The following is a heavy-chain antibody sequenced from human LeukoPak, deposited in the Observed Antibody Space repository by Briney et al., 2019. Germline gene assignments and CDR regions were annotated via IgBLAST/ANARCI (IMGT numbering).Heavy chain of an antibody. CDR3: ARDDCSSTSFYPPRSYYMDV. J-gene: IGHJ6*03. CDR2: IIPIFGTA. Sequence: GASVKVSCKASGGTFSNYVISWVRQAPGQGLEWMGGIIPIFGTANYAQKFQGRVTIPADETTSTGYMEQSSLRSEDTAVYYCARDDCSSTSFYPPRSYYMDVWGKGTTVTVSS. V-gene: IGHV1-69*01. D-gene: IGHD2-2*01. CDR1: GGTFSNYV.